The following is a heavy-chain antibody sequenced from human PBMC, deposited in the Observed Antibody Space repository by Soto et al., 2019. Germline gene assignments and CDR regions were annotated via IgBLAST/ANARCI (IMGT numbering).Heavy chain of an antibody. CDR1: GFSLSTYT. Sequence: EVQLVESGGGRVKPGGSLRLSGAASGFSLSTYTMSWVRQAPGKGRDWVSSISSSSSYIYYSDSVKGRFTISRDNAKNSLFLQMNSLRLEDTAVYYCARSSLGILRFLEWSFDYWGQGTLVTVSS. V-gene: IGHV3-21*01. J-gene: IGHJ4*02. CDR2: ISSSSSYI. CDR3: ARSSLGILRFLEWSFDY. D-gene: IGHD3-3*01.